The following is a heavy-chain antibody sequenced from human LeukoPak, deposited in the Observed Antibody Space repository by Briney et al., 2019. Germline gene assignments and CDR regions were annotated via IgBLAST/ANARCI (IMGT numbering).Heavy chain of an antibody. V-gene: IGHV1-2*02. CDR3: ARVYSSSSYGY. Sequence: ASVKVSCKASGYTFTGYYMHWVRQAPGQGLEWMGWINPNTGGTNYAQKFQGRVTMTRDTSISTAYMELSRLRADDTAVYYCARVYSSSSYGYWGQGTLVTVSS. CDR1: GYTFTGYY. D-gene: IGHD6-6*01. CDR2: INPNTGGT. J-gene: IGHJ4*02.